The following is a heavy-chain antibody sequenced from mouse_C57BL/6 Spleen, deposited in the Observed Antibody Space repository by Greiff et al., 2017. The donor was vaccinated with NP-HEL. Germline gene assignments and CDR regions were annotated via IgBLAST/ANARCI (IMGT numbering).Heavy chain of an antibody. Sequence: QVQLQQPGAELVMPGASVKLSCKASGYTFTSYWMHWVKQRPGQGLEWIGEIDPSDSYTNYNQKFKGKSTLTVDKSSSTAYMQLSSLTSEDSAVYYCASLYYDYGTFAYWGQGTLVTVSA. CDR3: ASLYYDYGTFAY. V-gene: IGHV1-69*01. J-gene: IGHJ3*01. D-gene: IGHD2-4*01. CDR2: IDPSDSYT. CDR1: GYTFTSYW.